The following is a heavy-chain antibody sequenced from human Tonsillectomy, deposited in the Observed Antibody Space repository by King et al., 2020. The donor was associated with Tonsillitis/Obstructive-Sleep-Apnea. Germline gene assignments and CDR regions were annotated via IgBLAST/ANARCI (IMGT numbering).Heavy chain of an antibody. CDR1: GYTFTSYG. J-gene: IGHJ6*03. CDR2: ISAYNGDT. CDR3: ARPAVAGPYYYYYYMDV. Sequence: VQLVESGVEVKKPGASVKVSCKASGYTFTSYGISWVRQAPGQGLEWMGWISAYNGDTNYAQKLQGRGTMTTDTSTITAYVELRSLRSDDTAVYYCARPAVAGPYYYYYYMDVWGKGTTVTVSS. V-gene: IGHV1-18*01. D-gene: IGHD6-19*01.